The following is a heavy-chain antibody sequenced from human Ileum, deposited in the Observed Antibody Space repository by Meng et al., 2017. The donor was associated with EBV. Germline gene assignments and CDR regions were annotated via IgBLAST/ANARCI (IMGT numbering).Heavy chain of an antibody. CDR3: ARDRGGYNVNDY. CDR2: IHYTGSS. Sequence: VQLQESGPGLVKPSETLSLTCTVSGGSVSSGSYSWSWIRQPPGKGLEWIGYIHYTGSSNYNPSLKSRVTISVDTSKNQFSLRLSSVTAADTAVYYCARDRGGYNVNDYWGQGTLVTVSS. V-gene: IGHV4-61*01. D-gene: IGHD5-24*01. J-gene: IGHJ4*02. CDR1: GGSVSSGSYS.